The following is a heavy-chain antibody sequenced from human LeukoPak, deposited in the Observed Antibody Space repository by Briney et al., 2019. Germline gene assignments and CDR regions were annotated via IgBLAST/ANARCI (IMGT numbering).Heavy chain of an antibody. Sequence: XGWIRQPPXXGLEWIGSIYYSGSTYYNPSLKSRVTISVDTSKNQFSLKLSSVTAADTAVYYCARLAVAGYFDYWGQGTLVTVSS. CDR2: IYYSGST. D-gene: IGHD6-19*01. CDR3: ARLAVAGYFDY. J-gene: IGHJ4*02. V-gene: IGHV4-39*01.